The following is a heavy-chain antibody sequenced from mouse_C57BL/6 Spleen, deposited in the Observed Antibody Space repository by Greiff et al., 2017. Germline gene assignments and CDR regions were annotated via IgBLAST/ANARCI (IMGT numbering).Heavy chain of an antibody. V-gene: IGHV1-81*01. D-gene: IGHD3-3*01. CDR3: AREGPLAY. CDR2: IHPRSGNT. CDR1: GYTFTSYG. J-gene: IGHJ3*01. Sequence: QVQLQQSGAELARPGASVKLSCKASGYTFTSYGIGWVKQRTGQGLEWIGEIHPRSGNTYYNEKFKGKATLTADKSSSTAYMELRSLTSEDSAVYFCAREGPLAYWGQGTLVTVSA.